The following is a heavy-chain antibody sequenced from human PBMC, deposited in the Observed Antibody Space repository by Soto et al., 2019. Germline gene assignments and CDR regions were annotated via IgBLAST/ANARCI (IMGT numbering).Heavy chain of an antibody. D-gene: IGHD2-15*01. J-gene: IGHJ6*03. Sequence: SETLSLTCAVYGGSFSGYYWSWIRQPPGKGLEWIGEINHSGSTNYNPSLKSRVTISVDTSKNQFSLKLSSVTAADTAVYYCAAIRRARVCSGGSCYSYYYYYMDVWGKGTTVTVS. CDR2: INHSGST. CDR1: GGSFSGYY. CDR3: AAIRRARVCSGGSCYSYYYYYMDV. V-gene: IGHV4-34*01.